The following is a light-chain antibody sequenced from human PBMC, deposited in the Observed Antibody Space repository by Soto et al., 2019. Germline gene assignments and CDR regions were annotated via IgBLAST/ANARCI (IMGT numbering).Light chain of an antibody. CDR3: QHYYGFSRT. CDR1: QGIVRW. Sequence: DIQLTQSPSTLSASVGDRFTSTCRACQGIVRWLAWYQQKPGKAPKLLIYDAYSLESGVQSRFSGSGAGTEFTLTISSLQPDDFATYYCQHYYGFSRTFGQGTKVDIK. J-gene: IGKJ1*01. CDR2: DAY. V-gene: IGKV1-5*01.